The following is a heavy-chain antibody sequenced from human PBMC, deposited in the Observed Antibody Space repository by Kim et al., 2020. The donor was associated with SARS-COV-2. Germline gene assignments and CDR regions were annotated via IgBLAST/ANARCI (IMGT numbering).Heavy chain of an antibody. V-gene: IGHV3-11*04. Sequence: DARKGRFTISRDNAKNSQSLQMNSLRAEDTARYYCAREGPHCSRTTCYPDYWGQGTLVTVSS. J-gene: IGHJ4*02. D-gene: IGHD2-2*01. CDR3: AREGPHCSRTTCYPDY.